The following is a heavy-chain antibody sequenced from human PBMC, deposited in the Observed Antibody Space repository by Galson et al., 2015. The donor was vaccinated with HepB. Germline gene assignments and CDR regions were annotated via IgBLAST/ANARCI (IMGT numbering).Heavy chain of an antibody. D-gene: IGHD1-26*01. CDR2: IYPGDSDT. CDR3: ARHLSGGSTKSAFDI. CDR1: GYIFTTYW. J-gene: IGHJ3*02. V-gene: IGHV5-51*01. Sequence: QSGAEVKKPGESLKISCKGSGYIFTTYWIGWVRQMPGKGLEWMGIIYPGDSDTRYSPSFQGQVTISADKCISTAYLQWSSLKASDTAIYYCARHLSGGSTKSAFDIWGQGTMVTVSS.